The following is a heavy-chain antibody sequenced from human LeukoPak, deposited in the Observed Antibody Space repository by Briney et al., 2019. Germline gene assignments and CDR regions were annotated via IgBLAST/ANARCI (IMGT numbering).Heavy chain of an antibody. CDR3: ARVPAAGVYYFDY. V-gene: IGHV3-30-3*01. J-gene: IGHJ4*02. CDR1: GFTFSSYA. D-gene: IGHD2-2*01. CDR2: ISYDGSNK. Sequence: QPGRSLRLSCAASGFTFSSYAMHWVRQAPGKGLEWVAVISYDGSNKYYADSVKGRFTISRDNSKNTLCLQMNSLRAEDTAVYYCARVPAAGVYYFDYWGQGTLVTVSS.